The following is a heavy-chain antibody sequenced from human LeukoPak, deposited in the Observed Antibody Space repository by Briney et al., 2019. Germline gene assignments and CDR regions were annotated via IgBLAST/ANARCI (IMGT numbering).Heavy chain of an antibody. J-gene: IGHJ6*03. CDR1: GYTFTGYY. D-gene: IGHD3-10*01. CDR2: INAAKGHT. V-gene: IGHV1/OR15-3*02. CDR3: YYYYLDV. Sequence: ASVKVSCKASGYTFTGYYMHWVRQAPGQGLECMGWINAAKGHTKYSQEFQDRIPITRDTSATTAYYCARGRGPPNTNRDFYYYYYLDVWGTGTTVTVSS.